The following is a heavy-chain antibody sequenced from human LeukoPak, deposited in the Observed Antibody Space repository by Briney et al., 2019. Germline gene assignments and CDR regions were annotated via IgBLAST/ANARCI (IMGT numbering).Heavy chain of an antibody. D-gene: IGHD3-3*01. CDR1: GYTLTELS. V-gene: IGHV1-24*01. CDR3: ATSQLRFLEWLPPYYYYGMDV. CDR2: FDPEDGET. J-gene: IGHJ6*02. Sequence: ASVRVSCKVSGYTLTELSMHWVRQAPGKGLEWMGGFDPEDGETIYAQKFQGRVTMTEDTSTDTAYMELSSLRSEDTAVYYCATSQLRFLEWLPPYYYYGMDVWGQGTTVT.